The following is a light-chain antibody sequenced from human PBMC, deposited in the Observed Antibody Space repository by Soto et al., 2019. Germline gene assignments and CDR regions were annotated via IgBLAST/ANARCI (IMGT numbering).Light chain of an antibody. V-gene: IGKV1-9*01. CDR1: QDISSY. Sequence: IQLTQSPSSLSASVGDRVTITCRASQDISSYLAWYQQRPGKAPKLLIYAASTLQRGAPSRFSGSGSGTYFTLTISSLQPEDFATYYCQQLNSYLWTFGQGTKVEIK. CDR2: AAS. J-gene: IGKJ1*01. CDR3: QQLNSYLWT.